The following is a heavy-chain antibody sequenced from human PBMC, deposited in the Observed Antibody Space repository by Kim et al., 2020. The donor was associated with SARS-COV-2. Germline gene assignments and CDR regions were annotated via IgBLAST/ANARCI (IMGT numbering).Heavy chain of an antibody. J-gene: IGHJ4*02. D-gene: IGHD2-2*01. Sequence: YYDNSVQGRLTNSRDNAKNSLYLQRHSLRAEDTAVYYCARTPDYSSTQGHWGQGTLVTVSS. V-gene: IGHV3-21*01. CDR3: ARTPDYSSTQGH.